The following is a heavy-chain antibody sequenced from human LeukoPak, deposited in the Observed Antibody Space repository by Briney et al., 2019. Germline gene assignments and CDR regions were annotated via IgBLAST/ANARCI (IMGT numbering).Heavy chain of an antibody. CDR1: GFTFSSYG. J-gene: IGHJ6*02. Sequence: PGRSLRLSCAASGFTFSSYGMHWVRQAPGKGLEWVAVISYDGSNKYYADSVKGRFTISRDNSKNTLYLQMNSLRAEGTAVYYCAKDRLYCSSTSCSWYYYGMDVWGQGTTVTVSS. CDR2: ISYDGSNK. D-gene: IGHD2-2*01. CDR3: AKDRLYCSSTSCSWYYYGMDV. V-gene: IGHV3-30*18.